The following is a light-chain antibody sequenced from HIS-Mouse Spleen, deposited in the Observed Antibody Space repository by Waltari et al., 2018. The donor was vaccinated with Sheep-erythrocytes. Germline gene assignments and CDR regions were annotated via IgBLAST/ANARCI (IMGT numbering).Light chain of an antibody. J-gene: IGKJ4*01. CDR2: KAS. V-gene: IGKV1-5*03. CDR1: QSISSW. CDR3: QQYNSYPLT. Sequence: DIQMTQSPYTLSASVGDRVTITCRASQSISSWLAWYQQKPGKAPKLLIYKASSLESGVPARFSGSGSGTEFTLTISSLQPDDVATYYCQQYNSYPLTFGGGTKVEIK.